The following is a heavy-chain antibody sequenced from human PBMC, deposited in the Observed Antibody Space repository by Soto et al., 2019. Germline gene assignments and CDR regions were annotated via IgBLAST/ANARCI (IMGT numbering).Heavy chain of an antibody. J-gene: IGHJ2*01. CDR1: GGTFSSYA. D-gene: IGHD3-22*01. CDR2: IIPIFGTA. Sequence: QVQLVQSGAEVKKPGSSVKVSCKASGGTFSSYAISWVRQAPGQGLEWMGGIIPIFGTANYAQKFQGRVTITADESTSTAYMELSSLRSEDTAVYYCAREGSSGYYRKFRDGYFDLWGRGTLVTVSS. V-gene: IGHV1-69*12. CDR3: AREGSSGYYRKFRDGYFDL.